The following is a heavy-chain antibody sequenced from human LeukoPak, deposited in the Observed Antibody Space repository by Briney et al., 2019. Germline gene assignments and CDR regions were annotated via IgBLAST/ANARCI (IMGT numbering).Heavy chain of an antibody. J-gene: IGHJ4*02. CDR2: INTDGGFT. V-gene: IGHV3-74*01. CDR3: AREAKVGGALQY. Sequence: GGSLRLSCAASGFIFSDYLMHWVRHAPGKGLVWVSRINTDGGFTRYADSVQGRFIISRDTAKNTLFLQMNSLRAEDTAVYYCAREAKVGGALQYWGQGILVTVSS. CDR1: GFIFSDYL. D-gene: IGHD1-26*01.